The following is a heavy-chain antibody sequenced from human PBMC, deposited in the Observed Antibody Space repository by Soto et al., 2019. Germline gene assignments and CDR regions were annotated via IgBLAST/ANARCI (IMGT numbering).Heavy chain of an antibody. CDR1: GGSISSGDYY. V-gene: IGHV4-30-4*01. CDR3: ARDAQLDYGDYGDGGY. J-gene: IGHJ4*02. CDR2: IYYSGST. D-gene: IGHD4-17*01. Sequence: QVQLQESGPGLVKPSQTLSLTCTVSGGSISSGDYYWSWIRQPPGKGLEWIGYIYYSGSTYYNPSLKSRVTISVDTSKNQFSLKLSSVTAADTAVYYCARDAQLDYGDYGDGGYWGQGTLVTVSS.